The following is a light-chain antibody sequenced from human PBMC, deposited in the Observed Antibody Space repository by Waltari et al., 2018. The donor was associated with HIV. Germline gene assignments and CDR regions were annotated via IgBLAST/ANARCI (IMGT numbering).Light chain of an antibody. CDR2: DVS. V-gene: IGLV2-11*01. CDR1: SSDVGGYNY. CDR3: CSYAGSYTLV. J-gene: IGLJ2*01. Sequence: QSALTQPRSVSGSPGQSVTISCTGTSSDVGGYNYVSWYQQHPGKAPKLMIYDVSTRPSGVPDRFSGSKSGHTASLTISGLQAEDEADYYCCSYAGSYTLVFGGGTKLTVL.